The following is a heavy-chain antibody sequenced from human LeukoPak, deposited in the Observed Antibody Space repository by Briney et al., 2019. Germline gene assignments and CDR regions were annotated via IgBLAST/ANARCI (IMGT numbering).Heavy chain of an antibody. D-gene: IGHD3-22*01. Sequence: GESLKISCQGSGYSFTSYWISWVRQMPGKGLAWMGRIDPSDSYTNYSPSFQGHVTISADKSISTAYLQWSSLKASDTAMYYCARHAYFYDSSGYPDYWGQGTLVTVSS. J-gene: IGHJ4*02. V-gene: IGHV5-10-1*01. CDR3: ARHAYFYDSSGYPDY. CDR1: GYSFTSYW. CDR2: IDPSDSYT.